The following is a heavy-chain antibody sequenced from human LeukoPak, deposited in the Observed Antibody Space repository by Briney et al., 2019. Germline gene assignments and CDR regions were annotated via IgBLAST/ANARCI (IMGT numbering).Heavy chain of an antibody. V-gene: IGHV4-39*01. Sequence: PSETLSLTCTVSGGSISSSSYYWRWIRQPPGKGLEWIGCIYYSGSTYYNPSLKSRVTISVDTSKNQFSLKLSSVTAADTAVYYCARLRDPTLGYCSGGSCWVYWGQGTLVTVSS. CDR1: GGSISSSSYY. CDR3: ARLRDPTLGYCSGGSCWVY. D-gene: IGHD2-15*01. CDR2: IYYSGST. J-gene: IGHJ4*02.